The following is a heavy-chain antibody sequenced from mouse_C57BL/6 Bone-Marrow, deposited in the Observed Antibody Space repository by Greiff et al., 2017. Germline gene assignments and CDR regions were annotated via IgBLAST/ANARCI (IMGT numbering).Heavy chain of an antibody. J-gene: IGHJ2*01. CDR2: INPSTGGT. V-gene: IGHV1-42*01. CDR3: AREGSLFDY. CDR1: GYSFTGYY. Sequence: EVQLQQSGPELVKPGASVKISCKASGYSFTGYYMNWVKQSPEKSLEWIGEINPSTGGTTYNQKFKAKATLTVDKSSSTAYMQLKSLTSEDSAVYYCAREGSLFDYWGQGTTLTVSS.